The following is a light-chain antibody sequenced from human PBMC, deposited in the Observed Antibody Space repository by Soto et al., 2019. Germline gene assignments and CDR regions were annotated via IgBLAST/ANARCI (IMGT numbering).Light chain of an antibody. J-gene: IGKJ1*01. CDR2: GAS. V-gene: IGKV3-20*01. CDR1: QSVDSNY. CDR3: QQYRSGM. Sequence: IVLTQSPGTLSLSPGERATLSCRASQSVDSNYLAWYQQKPGQAPRLLIYGASSRATGIPDRFSGGGSGTDFTLTISRLEPEDFAVYYCQQYRSGMCGQGTKVEIK.